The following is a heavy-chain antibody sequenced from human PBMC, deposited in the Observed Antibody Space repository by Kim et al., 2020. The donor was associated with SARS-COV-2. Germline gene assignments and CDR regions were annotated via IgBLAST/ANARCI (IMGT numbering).Heavy chain of an antibody. CDR2: IYYSGST. V-gene: IGHV4-59*01. CDR1: GGSISSYY. CDR3: ARVVTMVRGVIITRYNWFDP. D-gene: IGHD3-10*01. Sequence: SETLSLTCTVSGGSISSYYWSWIRQPPGKGLEWIGYIYYSGSTNYNPSLKSRVTISVDTSKNQFSLKLSSVTAADTAVYYCARVVTMVRGVIITRYNWFDPWGQGTLVTVSS. J-gene: IGHJ5*02.